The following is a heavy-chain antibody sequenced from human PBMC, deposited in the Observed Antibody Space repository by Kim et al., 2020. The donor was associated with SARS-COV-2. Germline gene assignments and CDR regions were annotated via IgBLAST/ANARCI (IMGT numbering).Heavy chain of an antibody. CDR2: IYSGGSST. D-gene: IGHD3-10*01. J-gene: IGHJ4*02. CDR3: ATSFGGSGRYFNY. Sequence: GGSLRLSCAASGFTFSSYAMSWVRQAPGKGLEWVSVIYSGGSSTYYADSVKGRFTISRDNSKNTLYLQMNSLRAEDTAVYYCATSFGGSGRYFNYWGQGT. V-gene: IGHV3-23*03. CDR1: GFTFSSYA.